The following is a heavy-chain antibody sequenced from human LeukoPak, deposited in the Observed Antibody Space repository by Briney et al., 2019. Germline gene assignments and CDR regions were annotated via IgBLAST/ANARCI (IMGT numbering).Heavy chain of an antibody. Sequence: SETLSLTCTVSGGSISSSSYYWGWIRQPPGKGLEWIGGIYYSGSTYYNPSLKSRVTISVDTSKNQFSLKLSSVTAADTAVYYCAKLTASPYYFDYWGQGTLVTVSS. CDR3: AKLTASPYYFDY. D-gene: IGHD1-14*01. CDR2: IYYSGST. V-gene: IGHV4-39*01. J-gene: IGHJ4*02. CDR1: GGSISSSSYY.